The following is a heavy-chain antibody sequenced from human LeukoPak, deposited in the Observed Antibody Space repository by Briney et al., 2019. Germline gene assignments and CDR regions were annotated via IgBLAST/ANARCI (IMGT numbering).Heavy chain of an antibody. J-gene: IGHJ3*02. D-gene: IGHD2-15*01. Sequence: SETLSLTCTVSGGSISSSSYYWGWIRQPPGKGLEWIGSIYYSGSTYYNPSLKSRVTISVDTSKNQFSLKLSSVTAADTAVYYCALRVGCSGGSCYSADAVDIWGQGTMVTVSS. CDR1: GGSISSSSYY. CDR3: ALRVGCSGGSCYSADAVDI. V-gene: IGHV4-39*01. CDR2: IYYSGST.